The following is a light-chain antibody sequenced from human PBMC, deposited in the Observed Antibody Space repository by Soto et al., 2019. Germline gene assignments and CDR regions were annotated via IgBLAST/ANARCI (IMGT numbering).Light chain of an antibody. V-gene: IGKV1-39*01. Sequence: DIPMTQSPSSLSASAGDRVTITCRASRSISASLRWYQQKPGKAPKLLIYAASSLQSGVPSRFSGSGSGTDFTLTISSLQPEDVASYYCQQSYSTPYTFGPGTKLEIK. J-gene: IGKJ2*01. CDR1: RSISAS. CDR3: QQSYSTPYT. CDR2: AAS.